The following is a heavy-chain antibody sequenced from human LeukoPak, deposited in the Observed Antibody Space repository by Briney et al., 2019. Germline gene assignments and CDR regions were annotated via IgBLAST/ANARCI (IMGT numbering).Heavy chain of an antibody. Sequence: PGXXLRLSCAASGFTFSSYWMSWVRQAPGKGLEWVANIKEDGREKYYVDSVKGRFTIFRDNAKNSLYLQMNSLRAEDTAVYYCAFGSSPWGQGSLVTVSS. CDR1: GFTFSSYW. D-gene: IGHD3-10*01. CDR3: AFGSSP. J-gene: IGHJ5*02. V-gene: IGHV3-7*01. CDR2: IKEDGREK.